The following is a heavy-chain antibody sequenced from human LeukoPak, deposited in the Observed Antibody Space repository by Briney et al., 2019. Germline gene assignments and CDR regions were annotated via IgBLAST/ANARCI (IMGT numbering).Heavy chain of an antibody. CDR3: AREARVTRSWSDP. CDR1: GYTFTGYY. Sequence: ASVKVSCKASGYTFTGYYMHWVRQAPGQGLEWMGWINPNSGGTNYAQKFQGRVTMTRDTSISTAYMELSRLRSDDTAVYYCAREARVTRSWSDPWGQGTLVTVSS. V-gene: IGHV1-2*02. J-gene: IGHJ5*02. D-gene: IGHD4-17*01. CDR2: INPNSGGT.